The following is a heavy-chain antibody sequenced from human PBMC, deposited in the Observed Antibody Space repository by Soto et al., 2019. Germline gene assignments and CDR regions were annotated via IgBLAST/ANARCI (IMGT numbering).Heavy chain of an antibody. CDR3: ARGAEDIVVVPAAIPHGWFDH. D-gene: IGHD2-2*01. CDR1: GGTFSSYA. J-gene: IGHJ5*02. V-gene: IGHV1-69*06. Sequence: SVKVSCKASGGTFSSYAISWVRHAPGQGLEWMGGIIPIFGTANYAQKFQGRVTITADKSTSTAYMELSSLRSEDTAVYYCARGAEDIVVVPAAIPHGWFDHWGQGTLVTVSS. CDR2: IIPIFGTA.